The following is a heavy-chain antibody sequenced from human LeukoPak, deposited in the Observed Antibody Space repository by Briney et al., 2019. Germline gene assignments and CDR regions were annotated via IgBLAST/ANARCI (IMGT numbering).Heavy chain of an antibody. D-gene: IGHD3-22*01. J-gene: IGHJ3*02. Sequence: WGSLRLSCAASGFTFSSYSMNWVRQVPGKGLEWVSSISSSSSYIYYADSVKGRFTISRDNAKNSLYLQMNSLRAEDTAVYYCARDRISSHYYDSSSDAFDIWGQGTMVTVSS. CDR1: GFTFSSYS. CDR3: ARDRISSHYYDSSSDAFDI. V-gene: IGHV3-21*01. CDR2: ISSSSSYI.